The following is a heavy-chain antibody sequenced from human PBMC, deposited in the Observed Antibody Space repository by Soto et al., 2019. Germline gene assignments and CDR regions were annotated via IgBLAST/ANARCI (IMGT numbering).Heavy chain of an antibody. CDR1: DNTFTHYG. CDR2: ISGYNGNT. J-gene: IGHJ6*02. D-gene: IGHD2-8*02. CDR3: AATGGNLFGWDV. V-gene: IGHV1-18*01. Sequence: ASVKVSCKSSDNTFTHYGINWVRQAPGQGLEWMGWISGYNGNTKYAQKFQDRVTMTADTSTRTAFMEVRSLTSDDTGVYFCAATGGNLFGWDVWG.